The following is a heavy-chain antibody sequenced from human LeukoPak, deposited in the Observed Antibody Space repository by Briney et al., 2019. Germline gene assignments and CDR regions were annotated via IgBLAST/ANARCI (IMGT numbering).Heavy chain of an antibody. J-gene: IGHJ4*02. Sequence: TGGSLRLSCAASGFTFSSYSMNWVRQAPGKGLEWVSSISSSSSYIYYADSVKGRFTISRDNAKNSLYLQMNSLRAEDTAVYYCARDSMAAADYWGQGTLVTVSS. D-gene: IGHD6-13*01. V-gene: IGHV3-21*01. CDR3: ARDSMAAADY. CDR1: GFTFSSYS. CDR2: ISSSSSYI.